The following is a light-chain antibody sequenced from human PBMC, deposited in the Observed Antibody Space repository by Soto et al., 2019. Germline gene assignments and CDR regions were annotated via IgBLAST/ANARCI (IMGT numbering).Light chain of an antibody. CDR3: QQRSDWRT. Sequence: EIVLTQSPATLSLSPGERATLSCRASQSVSSYLAWYQQKPGQPPRLLIYDASDRATGIPARFSGSGSGTDFTLTISSLEPEDVAVYYCQQRSDWRTFGQGTKLEIK. CDR1: QSVSSY. J-gene: IGKJ1*01. CDR2: DAS. V-gene: IGKV3-11*01.